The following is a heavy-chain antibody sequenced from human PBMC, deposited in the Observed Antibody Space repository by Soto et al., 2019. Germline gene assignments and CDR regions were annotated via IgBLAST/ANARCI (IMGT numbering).Heavy chain of an antibody. Sequence: SQTRSLTCAITGDSVSSNSAGWSWVRQSPSRGLEWLGRTYYRSKWYYEYAVSVRGRITINPDTSKNQYSLQLNSVTPEDTAVYFCARGEQHSGRLFDYWGQGTLVTAPQ. CDR1: GDSVSSNSAG. D-gene: IGHD1-26*01. J-gene: IGHJ4*01. V-gene: IGHV6-1*01. CDR3: ARGEQHSGRLFDY. CDR2: TYYRSKWYY.